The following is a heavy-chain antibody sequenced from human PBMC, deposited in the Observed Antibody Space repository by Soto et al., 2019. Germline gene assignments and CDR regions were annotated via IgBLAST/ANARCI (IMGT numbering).Heavy chain of an antibody. J-gene: IGHJ4*02. CDR2: INHSGST. D-gene: IGHD3-10*01. Sequence: QVQLQQWGAGLLKPSETLSLTCAVYGGSFSGYYWSWIRQPPGKGLEWIGEINHSGSTNYNPSLKRRFTISVDTSEHQFTPKLSSVTGADTGVYYCASGYGRNFHYWGQGTLVTVSS. V-gene: IGHV4-34*01. CDR1: GGSFSGYY. CDR3: ASGYGRNFHY.